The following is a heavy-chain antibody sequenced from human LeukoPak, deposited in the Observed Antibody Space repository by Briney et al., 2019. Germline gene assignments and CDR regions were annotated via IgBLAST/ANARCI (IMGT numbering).Heavy chain of an antibody. CDR3: ARDYSGNRFDY. J-gene: IGHJ4*02. Sequence: GESLRLSCAASGFIFSSFWMHWVRQVPGKGLVWVSRINSYGSGTRYADSVKGRFTISRDNAKNTPYLQMNSLRAEDTAVYYCARDYSGNRFDYWGQGTLVAVSS. V-gene: IGHV3-74*01. CDR1: GFIFSSFW. D-gene: IGHD4-23*01. CDR2: INSYGSGT.